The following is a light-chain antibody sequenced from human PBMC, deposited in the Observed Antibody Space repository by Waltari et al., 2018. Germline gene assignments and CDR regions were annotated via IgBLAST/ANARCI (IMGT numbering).Light chain of an antibody. CDR3: KHARQIPKT. CDR2: LAY. V-gene: IGKV2-28*01. J-gene: IGKJ2*01. CDR1: QSLLQTDGRHC. Sequence: DIVMTQSPVYLSVTPGEPASISCRSSQSLLQTDGRHCLDWSLQRPGQSPQLLIYLAYDRAHRVPDRFSGSGSRTDFSLKSSRVEAEYVGVYYCKHARQIPKTFGQGNKLESK.